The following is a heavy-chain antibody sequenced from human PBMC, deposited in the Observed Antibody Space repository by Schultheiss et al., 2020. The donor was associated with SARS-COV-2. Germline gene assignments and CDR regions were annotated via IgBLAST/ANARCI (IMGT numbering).Heavy chain of an antibody. CDR1: GFTFSSYA. V-gene: IGHV3-30*15. Sequence: GESLKISCAASGFTFSSYAMHWVRQAPGKGLEWVAVIWYDGSNKYYADSVKGRFTISRDNSKNTLYLQMSSLRAEDTAVYYCVKGNGQYDYGDVYGFDYWGQGTLVTVSS. CDR2: IWYDGSNK. CDR3: VKGNGQYDYGDVYGFDY. D-gene: IGHD4-17*01. J-gene: IGHJ4*02.